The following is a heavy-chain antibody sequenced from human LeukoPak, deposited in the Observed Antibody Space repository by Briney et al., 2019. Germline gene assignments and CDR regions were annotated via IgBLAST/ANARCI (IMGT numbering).Heavy chain of an antibody. D-gene: IGHD5-24*01. CDR1: GLPFRRYA. V-gene: IGHV3-23*01. J-gene: IGHJ4*02. Sequence: GGSLRLSCAASGLPFRRYAMSWVRQAPGKGLEWVSTISGSGGYTYPADSVKGRFPIPRDNSKNTLYLQMHSLRAEDTAVYYCAKEGEMATTAAYFDYWGQGALVTVSS. CDR2: ISGSGGYT. CDR3: AKEGEMATTAAYFDY.